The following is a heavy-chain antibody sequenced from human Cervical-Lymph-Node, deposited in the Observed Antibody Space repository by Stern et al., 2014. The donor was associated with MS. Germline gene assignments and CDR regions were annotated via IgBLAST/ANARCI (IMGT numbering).Heavy chain of an antibody. CDR2: TNSDGSST. V-gene: IGHV3-74*01. Sequence: SGFSLSSYWMHWARQVPGKGLEWVSRTNSDGSSTSYADYVKGRFTISRDNAKNTLYRQMNSLRVEDTAVYYCARGSAMDVWGQGTPVIVSS. CDR1: GFSLSSYW. CDR3: ARGSAMDV. J-gene: IGHJ6*02.